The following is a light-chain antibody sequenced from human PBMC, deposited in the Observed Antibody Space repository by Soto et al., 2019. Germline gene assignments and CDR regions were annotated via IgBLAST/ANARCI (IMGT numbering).Light chain of an antibody. CDR2: SAS. CDR1: QNIRTY. Sequence: DIQMTQSPSSLSASVGDRVTFTCRASQNIRTYLNWYQQKPGKVPDLLIYSASGLRSGVPSRFSGSGSGTDFTLSISSLQPEDFATYFCQQSYSSPTWTFGQGTKVEIK. V-gene: IGKV1-39*01. CDR3: QQSYSSPTWT. J-gene: IGKJ1*01.